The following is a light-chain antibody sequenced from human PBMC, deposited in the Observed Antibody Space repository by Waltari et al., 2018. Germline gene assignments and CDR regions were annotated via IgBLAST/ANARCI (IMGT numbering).Light chain of an antibody. Sequence: QSALTQPASVSGSPGQSITISCTGTNSYVGAYDYVSWYQQNPAKAPKLIIYDVDNRPSGVSDRFSGSKSGYAASLTVSGLQAEDEADYYCCSYTTSGSWVFGGGTKLTVL. CDR2: DVD. V-gene: IGLV2-14*03. CDR1: NSYVGAYDY. J-gene: IGLJ3*02. CDR3: CSYTTSGSWV.